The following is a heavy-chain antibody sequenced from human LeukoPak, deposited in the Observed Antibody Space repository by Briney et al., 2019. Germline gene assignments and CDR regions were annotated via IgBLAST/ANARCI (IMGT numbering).Heavy chain of an antibody. J-gene: IGHJ4*02. CDR1: GFTYANYA. CDR2: IGWNSGSI. CDR3: AKVTGDIVGATTEFDY. Sequence: GRSLRLSCAASGFTYANYAMPWVRQAPGKGLEWVSGIGWNSGSIDYADSVRGRFTISRDNAKKSLYLQMNSLRVEDTAWYYCAKVTGDIVGATTEFDYWGQGTLVTVSS. D-gene: IGHD1-26*01. V-gene: IGHV3-9*01.